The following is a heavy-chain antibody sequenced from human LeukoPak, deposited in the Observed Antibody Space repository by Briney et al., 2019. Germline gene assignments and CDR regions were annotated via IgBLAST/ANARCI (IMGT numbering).Heavy chain of an antibody. CDR1: GFTFDDYA. D-gene: IGHD4-23*01. CDR3: AKEAGGNNFYS. V-gene: IGHV3-9*01. J-gene: IGHJ4*02. CDR2: ITWNSGST. Sequence: GGSLRLSCAASGFTFDDYAMHWVRQAPGKGLEWVSGITWNSGSTGYADSVKGRFTISRDNAKNSLYLQMNSLRAEDTALYYCAKEAGGNNFYSWGQGTLVTVSS.